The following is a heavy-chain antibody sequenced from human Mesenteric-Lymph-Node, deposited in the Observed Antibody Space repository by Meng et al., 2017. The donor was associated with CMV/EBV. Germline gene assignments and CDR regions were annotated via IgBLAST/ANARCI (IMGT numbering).Heavy chain of an antibody. V-gene: IGHV3-20*04. CDR3: ARGLTGVDY. Sequence: GESLKISCAASGFTFTSAWLTWVRQSPGKGLEWVSGINWNGGGIGYADSVKGRFTISRDNAKNSLYLQMNSLGAEDTALYYCARGLTGVDYWGQGTLVTVSS. D-gene: IGHD3-9*01. CDR2: INWNGGGI. CDR1: GFTFTSAW. J-gene: IGHJ4*02.